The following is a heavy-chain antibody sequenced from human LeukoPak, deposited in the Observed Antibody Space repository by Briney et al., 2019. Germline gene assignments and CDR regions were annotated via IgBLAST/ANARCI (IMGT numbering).Heavy chain of an antibody. CDR1: GYTFTSYY. CDR2: INPSGGST. Sequence: ASVKVSCKASGYTFTSYYMHWVRQAPGLGLEWMGLINPSGGSTSYAQKFQGRGTMTRDTSTSTVYMELSSLRSADTAVYYCARDLYPYYDGSGYLPDFWGQGTLVTVSS. J-gene: IGHJ4*02. V-gene: IGHV1-46*01. CDR3: ARDLYPYYDGSGYLPDF. D-gene: IGHD3-22*01.